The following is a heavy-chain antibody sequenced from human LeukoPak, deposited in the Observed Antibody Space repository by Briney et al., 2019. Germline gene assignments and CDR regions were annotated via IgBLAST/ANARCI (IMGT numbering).Heavy chain of an antibody. CDR2: ISSSSSYI. V-gene: IGHV3-21*01. Sequence: TGGSLRLSCVASGFTFSSYSMNWVRQAPGKGLEWVSSISSSSSYIYYADSVKGRFTISRDNAKNSLYLQMNSLRAEDTAVYYCARLTAAGNSHFDYWGQGTLVTVSS. CDR3: ARLTAAGNSHFDY. D-gene: IGHD6-13*01. CDR1: GFTFSSYS. J-gene: IGHJ4*02.